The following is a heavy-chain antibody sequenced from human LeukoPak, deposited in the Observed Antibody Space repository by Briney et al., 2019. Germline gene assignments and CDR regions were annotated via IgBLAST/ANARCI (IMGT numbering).Heavy chain of an antibody. V-gene: IGHV1-46*01. Sequence: ASVKVSCKASVYTFTRYYMHWVRQAPGQGLECMGIINPSGGSTRYAQKFQGRVTMTRDTSTSTVYMELSSLRSEDTAVYYCASARTYCSGGSCYSSYDYWGQGTLVTVSS. D-gene: IGHD2-15*01. CDR2: INPSGGST. J-gene: IGHJ4*02. CDR1: VYTFTRYY. CDR3: ASARTYCSGGSCYSSYDY.